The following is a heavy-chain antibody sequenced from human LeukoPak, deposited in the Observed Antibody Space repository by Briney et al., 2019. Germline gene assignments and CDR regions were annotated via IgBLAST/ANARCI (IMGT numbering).Heavy chain of an antibody. D-gene: IGHD3/OR15-3a*01. V-gene: IGHV4-39*02. CDR2: IYYSGST. Sequence: QPSETLSLTCTVSGGSISSNNYCWGWIRQPPGRGLEWIGSIYYSGSTYYNPSLKSRVTISVDTSKNHFSLKLSSVTAADTAVYYCAKITSLNYGLGYWGQGTLVTVSS. CDR1: GGSISSNNYC. CDR3: AKITSLNYGLGY. J-gene: IGHJ4*02.